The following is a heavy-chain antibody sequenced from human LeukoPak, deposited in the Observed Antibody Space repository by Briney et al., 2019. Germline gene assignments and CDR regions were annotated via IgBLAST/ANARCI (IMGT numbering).Heavy chain of an antibody. CDR3: AREGYYDSSGYYSFDY. Sequence: PGGSLRLSCSASGFTFRTYGMHWVRQAPGKGLEWVANIKQDGSEKYYVDSVKGRFTISRDNAKNSLYLQMNSLRAEDTAVYYCAREGYYDSSGYYSFDYWGQGTLVTVSS. CDR1: GFTFRTYG. CDR2: IKQDGSEK. V-gene: IGHV3-7*01. D-gene: IGHD3-22*01. J-gene: IGHJ4*02.